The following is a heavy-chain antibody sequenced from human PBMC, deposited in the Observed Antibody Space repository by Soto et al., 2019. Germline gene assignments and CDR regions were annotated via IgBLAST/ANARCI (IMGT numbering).Heavy chain of an antibody. J-gene: IGHJ4*02. CDR3: ARGWRDYYGSGIDY. Sequence: SETLSLTCTVSGGSISSGDYYWSWIRQPPGKGLEWIGYIYYSGGTYYNPSLKSRVTISVDTSKNQFSLKLSSVTAADTAVYYCARGWRDYYGSGIDYWGQGTLVTVSS. CDR1: GGSISSGDYY. CDR2: IYYSGGT. D-gene: IGHD3-10*01. V-gene: IGHV4-30-4*01.